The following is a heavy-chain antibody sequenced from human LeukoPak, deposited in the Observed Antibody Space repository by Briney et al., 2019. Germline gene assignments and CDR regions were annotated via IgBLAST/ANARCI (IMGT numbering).Heavy chain of an antibody. CDR2: INPNSGGT. Sequence: ASVKVSCKASGYTFTGYYMHWVRQAPGQGLEWMGWINPNSGGTNYAQKFQGWVTMTRDTSISTAYMELSRLRSDDTAVYYCAILVLPGIAVAGFDAFDIWGQETMVTVSS. CDR1: GYTFTGYY. V-gene: IGHV1-2*04. J-gene: IGHJ3*02. CDR3: AILVLPGIAVAGFDAFDI. D-gene: IGHD6-19*01.